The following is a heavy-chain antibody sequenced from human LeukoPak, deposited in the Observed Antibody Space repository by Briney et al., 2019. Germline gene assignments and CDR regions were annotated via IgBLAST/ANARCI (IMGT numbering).Heavy chain of an antibody. CDR3: VKDNPLDY. CDR2: IRYDGNNK. V-gene: IGHV3-30*02. J-gene: IGHJ4*02. D-gene: IGHD1-14*01. CDR1: GFTFSNYG. Sequence: PGGSLRLSCGASGFTFSNYGMLWVRQSPGKGLEWVAFIRYDGNNKLYADSMKGRFTISRDNSKNTLYLHINSLRAEDTAVYYCVKDNPLDYWGQGTLVTVFS.